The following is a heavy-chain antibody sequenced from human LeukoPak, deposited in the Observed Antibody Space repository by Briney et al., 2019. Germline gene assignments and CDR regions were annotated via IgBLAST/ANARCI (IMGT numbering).Heavy chain of an antibody. CDR2: IKQDGGEK. V-gene: IGHV3-7*01. Sequence: PGGSLRLSCAASGFTFRSYWMSWVRQAPGKGLEWVANIKQDGGEKYYVDSVKGRFTISRDNAKNSLYLQMNSLRAEDTAVYYCARDIMETVAGTLDYWGQGTLVTVSS. J-gene: IGHJ4*02. D-gene: IGHD6-19*01. CDR1: GFTFRSYW. CDR3: ARDIMETVAGTLDY.